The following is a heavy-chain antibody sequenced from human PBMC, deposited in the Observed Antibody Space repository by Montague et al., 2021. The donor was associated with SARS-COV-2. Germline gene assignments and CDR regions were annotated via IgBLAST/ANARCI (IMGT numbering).Heavy chain of an antibody. Sequence: SLRLSCAASGFTFSTYAMNWVRQAPGKGLEWVSGISSGGNKHHADSVKGQFTISRDDSRNTLYLQMHSLRAEDTAMYYCAKNFPGQFYFDDWGQGTLVAVPS. CDR1: GFTFSTYA. CDR3: AKNFPGQFYFDD. V-gene: IGHV3-23*01. CDR2: ISSGGNK. D-gene: IGHD2/OR15-2a*01. J-gene: IGHJ4*02.